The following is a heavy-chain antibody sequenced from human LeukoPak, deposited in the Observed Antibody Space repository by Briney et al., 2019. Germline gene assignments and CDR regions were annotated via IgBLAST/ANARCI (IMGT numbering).Heavy chain of an antibody. CDR3: ARLRDTAMVIYLDY. J-gene: IGHJ4*02. CDR2: IYYSGST. Sequence: KPSETLSLTCTVSGGSISSYYWSWIRQPPGKGLEWIGYIYYSGSTNYNPSLKSRVTISVDTSKNQFSLKLSSVTAADTAVYYCARLRDTAMVIYLDYWGQGTLVTVSS. D-gene: IGHD5-18*01. V-gene: IGHV4-59*01. CDR1: GGSISSYY.